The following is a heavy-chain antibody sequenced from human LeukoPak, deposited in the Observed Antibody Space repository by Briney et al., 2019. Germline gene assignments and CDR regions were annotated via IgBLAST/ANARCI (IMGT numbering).Heavy chain of an antibody. CDR1: GLIFNDYA. D-gene: IGHD6-19*01. CDR2: ITWNSGRI. Sequence: AGRSLRLSCAASGLIFNDYAMHWVRQTPGKGLEWVSGITWNSGRIAYADSVKGRFTISRDNAKNSLYLQMNSLRAEDTAVYYCARGYSSGLHFDYWGQGTLVTVSS. CDR3: ARGYSSGLHFDY. V-gene: IGHV3-9*01. J-gene: IGHJ4*02.